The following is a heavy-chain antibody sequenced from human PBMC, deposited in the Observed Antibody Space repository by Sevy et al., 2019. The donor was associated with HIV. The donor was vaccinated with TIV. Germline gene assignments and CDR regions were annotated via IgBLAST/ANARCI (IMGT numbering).Heavy chain of an antibody. CDR2: IKSKTDGGTT. CDR1: GFTFSNAW. D-gene: IGHD3-3*01. Sequence: GGSLRLSCAASGFTFSNAWMSWVRQAPGKGLEWVGRIKSKTDGGTTEYAAPVKGRFTISTDESKNTLYLQMNSLKTEYTAVYYCTTDTGISDYDFWSGRDDTFDNWGQGTMVTVSS. J-gene: IGHJ3*02. CDR3: TTDTGISDYDFWSGRDDTFDN. V-gene: IGHV3-15*01.